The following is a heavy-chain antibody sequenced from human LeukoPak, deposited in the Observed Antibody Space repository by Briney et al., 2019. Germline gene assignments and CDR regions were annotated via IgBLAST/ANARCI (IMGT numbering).Heavy chain of an antibody. CDR1: GYIFTDYA. CDR2: MNAGNGNT. CDR3: ARGRGTSGSNRDFYYYYYMDV. Sequence: ASVTVSFKASGYIFTDYAIHWLRQAPGQRPEWMGWMNAGNGNTKYSQKFQGRITLIRDTSAATAYMEVSSLRHDDLAVYYCARGRGTSGSNRDFYYYYYMDVWGKGTTVTISS. V-gene: IGHV1-3*01. J-gene: IGHJ6*03. D-gene: IGHD2-15*01.